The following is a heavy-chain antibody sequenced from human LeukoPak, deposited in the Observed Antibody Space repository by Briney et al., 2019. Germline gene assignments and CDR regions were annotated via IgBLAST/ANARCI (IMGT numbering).Heavy chain of an antibody. CDR2: ISSDDGRNK. J-gene: IGHJ4*02. D-gene: IGHD6-13*01. V-gene: IGHV3-30*04. CDR3: ARDSGWFRFDN. CDR1: GFTFSSYA. Sequence: GGSLRLSCAASGFTFSSYALHWVRQAPGKGLEWVAVISSDDGRNKFYADSVKGRFTISRDNSKNSLYLQVNSLRAEDTAVYYCARDSGWFRFDNWGQGTLVTVSS.